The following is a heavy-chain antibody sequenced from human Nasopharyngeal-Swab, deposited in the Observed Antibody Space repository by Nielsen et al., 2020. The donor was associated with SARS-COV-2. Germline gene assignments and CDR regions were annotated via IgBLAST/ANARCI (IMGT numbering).Heavy chain of an antibody. V-gene: IGHV3-30-3*01. D-gene: IGHD2-21*02. CDR2: ISYDGSNK. J-gene: IGHJ4*02. Sequence: GGSLRPSCAASGFTFSSYAMHWVRQAPGKGLEWVAVISYDGSNKYYADSVKGRFTISRDNSKNTLYLQMNSLRAEDTAVYYCARDPKRYCGGDCYSPPDYWGQGTLVTVSS. CDR3: ARDPKRYCGGDCYSPPDY. CDR1: GFTFSSYA.